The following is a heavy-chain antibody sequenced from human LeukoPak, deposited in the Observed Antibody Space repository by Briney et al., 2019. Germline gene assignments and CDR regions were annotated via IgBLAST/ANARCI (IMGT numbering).Heavy chain of an antibody. J-gene: IGHJ4*02. D-gene: IGHD6-19*01. V-gene: IGHV4-4*07. Sequence: SETLSLTCSVSGGSVNTYYWSWVRQSAGKGLEWIGRISITEGTNYNPSLKSRVSMSVDASKNQVSLKLGSVTAADTAVYYCARLRRDINDWYADDCWGQGTLVTVSS. CDR2: ISITEGT. CDR1: GGSVNTYY. CDR3: ARLRRDINDWYADDC.